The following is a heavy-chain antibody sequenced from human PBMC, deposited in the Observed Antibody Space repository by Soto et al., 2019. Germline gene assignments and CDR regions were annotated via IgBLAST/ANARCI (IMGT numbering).Heavy chain of an antibody. D-gene: IGHD3-10*01. CDR1: GFTFDDYA. Sequence: GGSLRLSCAASGFTFDDYAMHWVRQAPGKGLEWVSGISWNSGSIGYADSVKGRFTISRDNAKNSLYLQMNSLRAEDTALYYCAKDIQYYYGSGSYYSSWGQGTLVTVSS. J-gene: IGHJ5*02. CDR2: ISWNSGSI. V-gene: IGHV3-9*01. CDR3: AKDIQYYYGSGSYYSS.